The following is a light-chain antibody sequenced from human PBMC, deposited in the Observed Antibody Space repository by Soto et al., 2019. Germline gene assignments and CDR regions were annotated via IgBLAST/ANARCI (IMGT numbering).Light chain of an antibody. V-gene: IGKV3-15*01. CDR3: QQYNNGPPVT. CDR2: GAS. J-gene: IGKJ5*01. CDR1: QSVSSN. Sequence: ETVMTQSPAALSVSPGERATLSCRASQSVSSNVAWYQQTPGQAPRLLIYGASTRAAGIPDRFSGSGSGTEFTLTISSLQSEDFAVYYCQQYNNGPPVTFGQGTRLDIK.